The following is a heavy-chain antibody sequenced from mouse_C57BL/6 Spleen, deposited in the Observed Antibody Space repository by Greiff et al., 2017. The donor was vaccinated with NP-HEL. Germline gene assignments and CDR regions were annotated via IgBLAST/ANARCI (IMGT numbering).Heavy chain of an antibody. D-gene: IGHD2-1*01. Sequence: EVKLQESGGDLVKPGGSLKLSCAASGFTFSSYGMSWVRQTPDKRLEWVATISSGGSYTYYPDSVKGRFTISRDNAKNTLYLQMSSLKSEDTAMYYCARHGDYGNYGFAYWGQGTLVTVSA. J-gene: IGHJ3*01. CDR2: ISSGGSYT. CDR1: GFTFSSYG. CDR3: ARHGDYGNYGFAY. V-gene: IGHV5-6*01.